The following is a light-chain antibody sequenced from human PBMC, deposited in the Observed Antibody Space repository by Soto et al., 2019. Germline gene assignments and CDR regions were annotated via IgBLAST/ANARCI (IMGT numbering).Light chain of an antibody. CDR2: DVT. V-gene: IGLV2-11*01. Sequence: QSALTQPRSVSGSPGQSVTISCTGTSSDVGGYDSVSWYQQQPGKAPKLLTYDVTKRPSGVPNRFSGSKSGNTASLTISGLQAEDEADYYCCSYLGSYSYVFGTGTKVTVL. CDR1: SSDVGGYDS. J-gene: IGLJ1*01. CDR3: CSYLGSYSYV.